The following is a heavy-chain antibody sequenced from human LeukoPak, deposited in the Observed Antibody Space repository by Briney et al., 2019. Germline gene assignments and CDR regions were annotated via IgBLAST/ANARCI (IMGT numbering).Heavy chain of an antibody. Sequence: PGGSLRLSCAASGFTFRDHWRHWIRQVPGKELVWISHINGIESYTNYADSVKGRFSISRDNAKNTLYLQMTSLRAEDTAVYYCARGPSHTSGFAVFWGQGTLVTVSS. CDR2: INGIESYT. J-gene: IGHJ4*02. D-gene: IGHD3-3*01. CDR3: ARGPSHTSGFAVF. V-gene: IGHV3-74*01. CDR1: GFTFRDHW.